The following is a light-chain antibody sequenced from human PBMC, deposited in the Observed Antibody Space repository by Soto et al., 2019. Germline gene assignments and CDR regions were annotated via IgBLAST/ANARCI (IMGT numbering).Light chain of an antibody. CDR1: QSVSSSY. Sequence: EIVLTQSPDTLPLSPGESATLSCRASQSVSSSYLAWFQHKPGLAPRLLIYGASDRATGIPARFSGSGSGPDVSLPISSLETEYFAVFYCQQYDDSITFGQGTRLEIE. V-gene: IGKV3-20*01. J-gene: IGKJ5*01. CDR3: QQYDDSIT. CDR2: GAS.